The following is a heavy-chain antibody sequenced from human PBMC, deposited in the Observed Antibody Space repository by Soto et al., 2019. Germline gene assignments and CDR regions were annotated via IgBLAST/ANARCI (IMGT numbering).Heavy chain of an antibody. V-gene: IGHV3-15*01. CDR2: IKSMSDEGTA. CDR3: TTDIVVADTKGTY. Sequence: EVQLVESGGGLVKPGGSLTVSCVGSGFPFAKAWMSWVRQTPEKGLEWIGRIKSMSDEGTAEYAAPVKGRFTISRDDSTNTVYLQMSGLKTEDAAVYYCTTDIVVADTKGTYWGQGTLVTVSS. D-gene: IGHD2-21*01. J-gene: IGHJ4*02. CDR1: GFPFAKAW.